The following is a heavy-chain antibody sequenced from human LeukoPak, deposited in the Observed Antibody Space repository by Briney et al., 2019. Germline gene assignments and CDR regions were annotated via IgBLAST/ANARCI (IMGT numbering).Heavy chain of an antibody. V-gene: IGHV7-4-1*02. D-gene: IGHD6-13*01. Sequence: GASVKVSCKASGYTFTSYAMNWVRQAPGQGLEWMGWINTNTGNPTYAQGFTGRFVFSLDTSVSTAYLQISSLKAEDTAVYYCARESSIAAANYYYYYYMDVWGKGTTVTVSS. CDR2: INTNTGNP. CDR3: ARESSIAAANYYYYYYMDV. J-gene: IGHJ6*03. CDR1: GYTFTSYA.